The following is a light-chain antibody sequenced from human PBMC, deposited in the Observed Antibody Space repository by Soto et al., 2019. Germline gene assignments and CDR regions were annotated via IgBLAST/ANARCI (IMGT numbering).Light chain of an antibody. Sequence: SYELTQPPSVSVSPGMTARITCGGNNIGSKAVHWYQQRSGQAPVLVINNEVDRPSGIPERFSGSNFGTTATLTINRVEAGDESDYFCHVWYSDRAHPVFGGGTKLTVL. CDR2: NEV. J-gene: IGLJ2*01. CDR3: HVWYSDRAHPV. CDR1: NIGSKA. V-gene: IGLV3-21*04.